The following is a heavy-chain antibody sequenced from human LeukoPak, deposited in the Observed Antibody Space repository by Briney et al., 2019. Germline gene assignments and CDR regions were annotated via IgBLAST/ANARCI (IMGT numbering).Heavy chain of an antibody. Sequence: GGSLRLSCAASGFTFTDYSMNWVRQAPGKGLEWVSSIGGLGTYIYYADSVKGRFTISRDNARNSVFLQMSSLRAEDTTVYYCVRDLDWGQGTLVTVSS. J-gene: IGHJ4*02. CDR1: GFTFTDYS. V-gene: IGHV3-21*01. CDR2: IGGLGTYI. CDR3: VRDLD.